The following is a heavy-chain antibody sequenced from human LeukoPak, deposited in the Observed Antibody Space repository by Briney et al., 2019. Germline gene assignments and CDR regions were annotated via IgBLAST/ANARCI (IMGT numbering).Heavy chain of an antibody. J-gene: IGHJ3*02. V-gene: IGHV3-30*04. Sequence: PGGSLRLSCAASGFTFSSYEMNWVRQAPGKGLEWVAVISYDGSNKYYADSVKGRFTISRDDSKNTLYLQMNSLRAEDTAVYYCARDWGSGFDPYDAFDIWGQGTMVTVSS. CDR2: ISYDGSNK. CDR3: ARDWGSGFDPYDAFDI. CDR1: GFTFSSYE. D-gene: IGHD3-16*01.